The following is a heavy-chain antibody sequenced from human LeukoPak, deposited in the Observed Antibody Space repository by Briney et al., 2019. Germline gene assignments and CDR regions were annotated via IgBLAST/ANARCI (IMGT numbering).Heavy chain of an antibody. Sequence: GGSLRLSCAASGFTFDNYAMHWVRQAPGKGLEWVSGISWNSGSTGYVASVKGRFTISRDNAKNSLYLQMDSLRAEDMALYYCAKDVSLGFCSGGSCSVHFDYWGQGTLVAVSS. CDR1: GFTFDNYA. CDR3: AKDVSLGFCSGGSCSVHFDY. J-gene: IGHJ4*02. V-gene: IGHV3-9*03. CDR2: ISWNSGST. D-gene: IGHD2-15*01.